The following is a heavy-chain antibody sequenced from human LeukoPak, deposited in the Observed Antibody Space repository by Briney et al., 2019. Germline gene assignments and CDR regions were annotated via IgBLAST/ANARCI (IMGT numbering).Heavy chain of an antibody. Sequence: SETLSLTCTVSGGSISSSSYYWGWVRQPPGKGLEWIGSIYYSGSTYYNPSLKSRVTISVDTSKNQFSLKLSSVTVADTAVYYCAPSGPGFDYWGQGTLVTVSS. CDR3: APSGPGFDY. CDR1: GGSISSSSYY. V-gene: IGHV4-39*01. D-gene: IGHD2-15*01. CDR2: IYYSGST. J-gene: IGHJ4*02.